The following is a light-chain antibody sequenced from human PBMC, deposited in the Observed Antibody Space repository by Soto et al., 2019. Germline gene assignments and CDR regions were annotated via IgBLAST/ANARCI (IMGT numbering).Light chain of an antibody. V-gene: IGKV3-20*01. CDR3: QSYGDSLFT. Sequence: EIVLTQSPGTLSLSPGERATLSCRASQNVSRSLLAWYQQKPGQAPRPLISGASSRASGIPDRFSGSGSGTDFTLTISRLEPEDFAVYYCQSYGDSLFTFGPGTTVDI. CDR1: QNVSRSL. CDR2: GAS. J-gene: IGKJ3*01.